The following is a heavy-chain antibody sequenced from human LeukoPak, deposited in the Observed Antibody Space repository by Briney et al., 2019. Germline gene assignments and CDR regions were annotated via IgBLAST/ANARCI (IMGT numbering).Heavy chain of an antibody. CDR2: IYHSGST. J-gene: IGHJ4*02. D-gene: IGHD2-2*02. CDR3: ARGYCSSTSCYIAYVDF. Sequence: KPPETLSLSCAVSGYSISSGYYWGWTRPPPGKGLEGVAIIYHSGSTYCNPSLKSRDTISIDTAKNQFSLKLSSVTAADPPVYDCARGYCSSTSCYIAYVDFGRQG. V-gene: IGHV4-38-2*01. CDR1: GYSISSGYY.